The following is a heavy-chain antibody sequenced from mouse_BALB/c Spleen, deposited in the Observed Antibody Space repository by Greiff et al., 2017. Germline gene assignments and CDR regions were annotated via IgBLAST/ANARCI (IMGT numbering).Heavy chain of an antibody. Sequence: LQQPGAELVKPGASVKMSCKASGYTFTSYNMHWVKQTPGQGLEWIGAIYPGNGDTSYNQKFKGKATLTADKSSSTAYMQLSSLTSEDSAVYYCARYDYRYDGDAMDYWGQGTSVTVSS. D-gene: IGHD2-14*01. V-gene: IGHV1-12*01. CDR1: GYTFTSYN. CDR2: IYPGNGDT. J-gene: IGHJ4*01. CDR3: ARYDYRYDGDAMDY.